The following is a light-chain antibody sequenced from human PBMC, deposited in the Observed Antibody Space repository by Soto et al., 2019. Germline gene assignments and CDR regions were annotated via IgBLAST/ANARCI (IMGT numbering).Light chain of an antibody. Sequence: EILMTQSPATLSVSPGERATLSCRASQSVSSDLDWYHQKPGQAPRLLIYGASTRATGIPARLSGSGYGTELTITINSMQYEDFEVYYCQQYNNWPRTFGQGTKVDIK. J-gene: IGKJ1*01. V-gene: IGKV3-15*01. CDR3: QQYNNWPRT. CDR1: QSVSSD. CDR2: GAS.